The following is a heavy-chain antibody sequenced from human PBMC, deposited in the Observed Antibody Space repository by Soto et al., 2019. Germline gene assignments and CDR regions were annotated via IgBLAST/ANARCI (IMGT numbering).Heavy chain of an antibody. J-gene: IGHJ5*02. Sequence: PSEALSLTCAVFGGSFSGYYWSWIRQPPGKGLEWIGEINHSGNTNYNPSLKSRVTISVDTSKNQFSLKMTSVTAADTAVYYCAREQLGTTKRWFDPWGQGTLVTVSS. V-gene: IGHV4-34*01. CDR2: INHSGNT. D-gene: IGHD1-26*01. CDR3: AREQLGTTKRWFDP. CDR1: GGSFSGYY.